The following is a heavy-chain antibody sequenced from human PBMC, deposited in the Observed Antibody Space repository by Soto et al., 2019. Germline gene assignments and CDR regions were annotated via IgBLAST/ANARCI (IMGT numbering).Heavy chain of an antibody. J-gene: IGHJ4*02. CDR3: AREGYCSSTSCYSFDY. V-gene: IGHV3-64*01. CDR1: GFTFSSYD. Sequence: GGSLRLSCAASGFTFSSYDMHWVRQAPGKGLEYVSAISSNGGSTYYANSVKGRFTISRDNSKNTLYLQMGSLRAEDMAVYYCAREGYCSSTSCYSFDYWGQGT. D-gene: IGHD2-2*01. CDR2: ISSNGGST.